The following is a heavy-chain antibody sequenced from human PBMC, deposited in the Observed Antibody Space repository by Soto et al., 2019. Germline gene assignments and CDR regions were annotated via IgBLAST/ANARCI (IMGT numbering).Heavy chain of an antibody. CDR1: GFTFSSYG. Sequence: GGCLRLSCAASGFTFSSYGMHWVRQAPGKGLEWVAVISYDGSNKYYADSVKGRFTISRDNSKNTLYLQMNSLRAEDTAVYYCATAFAVVRLYSSSSHFDYWGQRTLVPASS. D-gene: IGHD6-6*01. CDR2: ISYDGSNK. J-gene: IGHJ4*02. V-gene: IGHV3-30*03. CDR3: ATAFAVVRLYSSSSHFDY.